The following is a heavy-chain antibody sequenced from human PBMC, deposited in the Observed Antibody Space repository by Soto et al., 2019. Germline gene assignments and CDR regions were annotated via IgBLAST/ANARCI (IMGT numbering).Heavy chain of an antibody. CDR1: GGSISSGGYS. CDR3: ARVDSSGWYYFDY. CDR2: IYHSGST. J-gene: IGHJ4*02. D-gene: IGHD6-19*01. Sequence: PSETLSLTCAVSGGSISSGGYSWSWIRQPPGKGLEWIGYIYHSGSTYYNPSLKSRVTISVDRSKNQFSLKLSSVTAADTAVYYCARVDSSGWYYFDYWGQGTLVTVSS. V-gene: IGHV4-30-2*01.